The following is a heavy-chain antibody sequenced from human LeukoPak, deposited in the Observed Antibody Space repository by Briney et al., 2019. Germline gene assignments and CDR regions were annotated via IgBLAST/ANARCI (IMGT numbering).Heavy chain of an antibody. D-gene: IGHD2-2*01. CDR2: INPNSGAT. CDR1: GYTFTGHY. CDR3: ARRAVDDLDH. J-gene: IGHJ4*02. V-gene: IGHV1-2*02. Sequence: ASVKVSCKASGYTFTGHYMHWVRQAPGQGLEWMGWINPNSGATNYAQKFQGRVTMTRDTSISAAYVEVSGLTSDDTAEYYCARRAVDDLDHWGQGTLVTVSS.